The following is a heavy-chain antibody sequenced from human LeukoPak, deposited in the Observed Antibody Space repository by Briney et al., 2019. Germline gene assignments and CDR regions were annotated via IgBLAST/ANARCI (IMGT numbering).Heavy chain of an antibody. CDR3: AREWGLESSGYFYAY. J-gene: IGHJ4*02. CDR1: GGTFSRFT. CDR2: ITPIFGTA. Sequence: SVKVSCKASGGTFSRFTISWVRQAPGQGFEWMGGITPIFGTANFAQKFQGRVSITADESTSTAFVELSSLRSEDTAVYYCAREWGLESSGYFYAYWGQGTLVTVSS. D-gene: IGHD3-22*01. V-gene: IGHV1-69*13.